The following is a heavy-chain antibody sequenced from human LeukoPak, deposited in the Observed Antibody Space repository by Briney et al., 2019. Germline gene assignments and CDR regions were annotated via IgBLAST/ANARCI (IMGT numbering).Heavy chain of an antibody. Sequence: GGSLRLSCAASGFSFSSSGINWVRQAPGKGLEWVSSIGSTGTNRYYADSVKGRFTISRDNAKNSLYLQMNSLRAEDTAVYYCATETIGRHYDYWGQGTLLTVSS. CDR2: IGSTGTNR. D-gene: IGHD1-14*01. CDR3: ATETIGRHYDY. V-gene: IGHV3-21*01. CDR1: GFSFSSSG. J-gene: IGHJ4*02.